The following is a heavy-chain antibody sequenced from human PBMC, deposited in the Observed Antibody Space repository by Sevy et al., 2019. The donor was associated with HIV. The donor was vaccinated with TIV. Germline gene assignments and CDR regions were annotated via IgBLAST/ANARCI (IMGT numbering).Heavy chain of an antibody. CDR3: TRSKGAQSIFDY. D-gene: IGHD1-26*01. Sequence: GGSLRLSCTASGFTFGDYAMSWVRQAPGKGLEWVAFLKSRGYGGTIDHAASVKGRFTISRDDSKSIAYLQMNDLRTEDTAVYYCTRSKGAQSIFDYWGQRALVTVSS. CDR1: GFTFGDYA. V-gene: IGHV3-49*04. J-gene: IGHJ4*02. CDR2: LKSRGYGGTI.